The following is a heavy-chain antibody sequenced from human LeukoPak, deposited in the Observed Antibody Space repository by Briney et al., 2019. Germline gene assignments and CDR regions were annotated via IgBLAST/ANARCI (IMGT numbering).Heavy chain of an antibody. CDR2: ISYDGSNK. CDR1: GFTSSSYA. V-gene: IGHV3-30-3*01. Sequence: GGSLRLTCAASGFTSSSYAMHWVRQAPGKGLEWVAVISYDGSNKYYADSVKGRFTISRDNSKNTLYLQMNSLRAEDTAVYYCARSASGTMIVDPGWESTFVPVDYWGQGTLVTVSS. D-gene: IGHD3-22*01. J-gene: IGHJ4*02. CDR3: ARSASGTMIVDPGWESTFVPVDY.